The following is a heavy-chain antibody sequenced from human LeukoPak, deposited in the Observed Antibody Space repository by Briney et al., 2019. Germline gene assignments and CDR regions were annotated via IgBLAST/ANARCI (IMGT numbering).Heavy chain of an antibody. CDR1: GFTFSNYA. Sequence: DPGGSLRLSCAASGFTFSNYAMHWVRQAPGKGLEYVSAISSSGGSTSYANSVKGRFTISRDNAKNSLYLQMNKLRPEDAAVYYCAKAPVTTCRGAYCYPFDYWGQGTLVTVSS. D-gene: IGHD2-21*01. V-gene: IGHV3-64*01. J-gene: IGHJ4*02. CDR2: ISSSGGST. CDR3: AKAPVTTCRGAYCYPFDY.